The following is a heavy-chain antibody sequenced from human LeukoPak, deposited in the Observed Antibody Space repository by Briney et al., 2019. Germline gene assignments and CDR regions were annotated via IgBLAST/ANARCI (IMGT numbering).Heavy chain of an antibody. J-gene: IGHJ4*02. CDR2: INPSGGST. D-gene: IGHD6-6*01. Sequence: VASVKVSCTASGYTFTSYYMHWVRQAPGQGLEWMGIINPSGGSTSYAQKFQGRVTMTRDTSTSTVYMELSSLRSEDTAVYYCARDGPRIAALGEDFDYWGQGTLVTVSS. CDR1: GYTFTSYY. V-gene: IGHV1-46*01. CDR3: ARDGPRIAALGEDFDY.